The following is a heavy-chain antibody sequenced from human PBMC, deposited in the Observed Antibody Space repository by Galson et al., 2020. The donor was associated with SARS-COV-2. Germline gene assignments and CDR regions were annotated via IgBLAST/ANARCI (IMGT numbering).Heavy chain of an antibody. CDR3: ARVAIVATCIHCDYYYYYGMDV. CDR2: ISAYNGNT. Sequence: ASVKVSCKASGYTFTSYGISWVRQAPGQGLEWMGWISAYNGNTNYAQKLQGRVTMTTDTSTSTAYMELRSLRSDDTAVYYCARVAIVATCIHCDYYYYYGMDVWGQGTTVTVSS. CDR1: GYTFTSYG. V-gene: IGHV1-18*04. J-gene: IGHJ6*02. D-gene: IGHD5-12*01.